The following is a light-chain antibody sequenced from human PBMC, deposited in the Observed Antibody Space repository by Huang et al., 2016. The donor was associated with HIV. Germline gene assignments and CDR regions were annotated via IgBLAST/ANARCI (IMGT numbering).Light chain of an antibody. CDR3: QQSYSALLT. J-gene: IGKJ4*01. CDR1: QSISSY. Sequence: DIQMTQSPSSLSASVGDRVTITCRANQSISSYLHWYQQKPGNAPKRLIYGASSLQSGVPSRFSGSGSGTDFTLTISTLQPEDFATYYCQQSYSALLTFGGGTKVEL. V-gene: IGKV1-39*01. CDR2: GAS.